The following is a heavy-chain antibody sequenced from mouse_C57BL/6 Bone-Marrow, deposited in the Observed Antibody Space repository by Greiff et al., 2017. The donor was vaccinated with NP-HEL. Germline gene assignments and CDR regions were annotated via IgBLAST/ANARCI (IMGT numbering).Heavy chain of an antibody. CDR1: GYTFTDYE. V-gene: IGHV1-15*01. CDR3: TRFFITTNYAMDY. CDR2: IDPETGGT. J-gene: IGHJ4*01. Sequence: VKLVESGAELVRPGASVTLSCKASGYTFTDYEMHWVKQTPVHGLEWIGAIDPETGGTAYNQKFKGKAILTADQSSSTAYMELRSLTSEDSAVYYCTRFFITTNYAMDYWGQGTSVTVSS. D-gene: IGHD1-1*01.